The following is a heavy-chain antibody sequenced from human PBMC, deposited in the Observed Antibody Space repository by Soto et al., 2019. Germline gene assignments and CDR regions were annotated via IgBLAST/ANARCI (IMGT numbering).Heavy chain of an antibody. V-gene: IGHV4-39*01. CDR2: IYYSGST. D-gene: IGHD3-22*01. Sequence: SETLSLTCTVSGGSISSSSYYWGWIRQPPGKGLEWIGSIYYSGSTYYNPSLKSRVTISVDTSKNQFSLKLSSVTAADTAVYYCMLGSGWKDFDYWGQGTLVT. J-gene: IGHJ4*02. CDR1: GGSISSSSYY. CDR3: MLGSGWKDFDY.